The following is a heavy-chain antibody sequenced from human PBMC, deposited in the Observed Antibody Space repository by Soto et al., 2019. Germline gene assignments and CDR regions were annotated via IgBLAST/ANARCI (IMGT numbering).Heavy chain of an antibody. D-gene: IGHD3-22*01. CDR2: IDPSDSKT. V-gene: IGHV5-10-1*01. J-gene: IGHJ4*02. CDR1: GYSFAGYW. Sequence: PGESLKISCNGSGYSFAGYWITWVRQKPGKGLEWMGRIDPSDSKTYYSPSFRGHVTISVTKSITTVFLQWSSLRASDTAMYYCARQIYDSDTGPNFQYYFDSWGQGTPVTSPQ. CDR3: ARQIYDSDTGPNFQYYFDS.